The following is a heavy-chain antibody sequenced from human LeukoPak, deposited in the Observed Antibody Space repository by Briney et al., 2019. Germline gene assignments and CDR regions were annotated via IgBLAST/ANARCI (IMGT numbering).Heavy chain of an antibody. Sequence: PGGSLRLSCAASGFTFTSYWMHWARQAPGKGLEWVAVISYDGSNKDYADSVKGRFTISRDKSKNTLYLQMNSLRPEDTAVYYCARALDSSGWNGRDYWGQGTLVTVSS. CDR1: GFTFTSYW. V-gene: IGHV3-30-3*01. D-gene: IGHD6-19*01. CDR3: ARALDSSGWNGRDY. CDR2: ISYDGSNK. J-gene: IGHJ4*02.